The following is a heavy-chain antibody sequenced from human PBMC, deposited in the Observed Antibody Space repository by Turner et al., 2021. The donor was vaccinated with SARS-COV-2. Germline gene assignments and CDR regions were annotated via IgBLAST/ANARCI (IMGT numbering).Heavy chain of an antibody. CDR1: GFTFSSYA. CDR3: ARDKRYSIDY. V-gene: IGHV3-48*01. CDR2: ISSGSTDI. J-gene: IGHJ4*02. D-gene: IGHD1-1*01. Sequence: EVRLVESGGGLAQPGGSLRLSCAASGFTFSSYAINWVRQAPGKGLGWLSYISSGSTDIYYADSVRGRFTVSRDNARNSLYLQMNNLRAEDTAVYYCARDKRYSIDYWGQGTLVTVSS.